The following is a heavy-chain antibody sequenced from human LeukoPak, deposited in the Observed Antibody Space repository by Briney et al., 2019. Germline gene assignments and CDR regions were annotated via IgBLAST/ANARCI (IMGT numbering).Heavy chain of an antibody. D-gene: IGHD2-15*01. CDR2: IIPIFGTA. J-gene: IGHJ3*02. V-gene: IGHV1-69*13. Sequence: SVKVSCKASGGTFNSYAISWVRQAPGQGLEWMGGIIPIFGTANYAQKFQGRVTITADESTSTAYMELSSLRSEDTAVYYCARGEGRSDAFDIWGQGTMVTVSS. CDR3: ARGEGRSDAFDI. CDR1: GGTFNSYA.